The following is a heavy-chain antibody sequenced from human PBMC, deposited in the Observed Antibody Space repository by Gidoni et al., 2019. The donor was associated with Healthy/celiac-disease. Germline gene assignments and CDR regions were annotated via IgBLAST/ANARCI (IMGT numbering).Heavy chain of an antibody. V-gene: IGHV5-10-1*03. Sequence: EVQLVQSGAEVKKPGESLRTSFKGSGYSFTSYWTAGVGQMPGKGLEWMGRIDPSDSYTNYSPSFQGHVTISADKSISTAYLQWSSLKASDTAMYYCARQHLRDYDFWSGSELRHYGMDVWGQGTTVTVSS. CDR1: GYSFTSYW. CDR2: IDPSDSYT. D-gene: IGHD3-3*01. J-gene: IGHJ6*02. CDR3: ARQHLRDYDFWSGSELRHYGMDV.